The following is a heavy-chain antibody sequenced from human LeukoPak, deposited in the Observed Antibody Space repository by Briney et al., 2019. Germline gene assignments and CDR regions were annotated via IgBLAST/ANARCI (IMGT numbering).Heavy chain of an antibody. CDR1: GGSISSYY. CDR2: IYYSGST. Sequence: PSETLSLTCTVSGGSISSYYWSWIRQPPGKGLEWIGYIYYSGSTNYNPSLKSRVTISVDTSKNQSSLKLSSVTAADTAVYYCARDSGPVVPAAMNYFDYWGQGTLVTVSS. D-gene: IGHD2-2*01. V-gene: IGHV4-59*01. J-gene: IGHJ4*02. CDR3: ARDSGPVVPAAMNYFDY.